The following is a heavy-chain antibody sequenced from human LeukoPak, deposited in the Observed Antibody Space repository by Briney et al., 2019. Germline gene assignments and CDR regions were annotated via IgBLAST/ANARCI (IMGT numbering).Heavy chain of an antibody. CDR2: INPNINGT. J-gene: IGHJ4*02. V-gene: IGHV1-2*02. D-gene: IGHD1-7*01. CDR1: GYTFTGYY. CDR3: ARKLELPDY. Sequence: ASVKVSCKASGYTFTGYYIHWVRQAPGQGLEWMGWINPNINGTNYAQKFQGRVTMTGDRSISTAYMELSRLRSDDTAMYYCARKLELPDYWGQGTLVTVSS.